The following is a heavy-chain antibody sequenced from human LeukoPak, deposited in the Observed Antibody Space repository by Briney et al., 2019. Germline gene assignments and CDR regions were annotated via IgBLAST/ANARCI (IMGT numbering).Heavy chain of an antibody. V-gene: IGHV3-23*01. CDR2: ISGSGGST. D-gene: IGHD3-10*01. J-gene: IGHJ6*03. Sequence: GGSLRLSCAASGFTFTTYWMGWVRQAPGKGLEWVSAISGSGGSTYYADSVKGRFTISRDNSKNTLYLQMNSPRAEDTAVYYCAKGLISVRGVINYYYYYMDVWGKGTTVTVSS. CDR3: AKGLISVRGVINYYYYYMDV. CDR1: GFTFTTYW.